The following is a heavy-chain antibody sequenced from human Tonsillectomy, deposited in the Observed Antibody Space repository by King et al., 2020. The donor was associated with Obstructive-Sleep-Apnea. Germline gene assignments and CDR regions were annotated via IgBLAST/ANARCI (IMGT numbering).Heavy chain of an antibody. J-gene: IGHJ4*02. CDR1: GGSISSSSYY. V-gene: IGHV4-39*07. D-gene: IGHD6-13*01. CDR3: ARDDSSSWWGYFDY. CDR2: IYYSGST. Sequence: QLQESGPGLVKPSETLSLTCTVSGGSISSSSYYWGWIRQPPGKGLEWIGGIYYSGSTYSNPSLKSRVTISVDTSKNQFSLKQSSVTAADTAVYYCARDDSSSWWGYFDYWGQGTLVTVSS.